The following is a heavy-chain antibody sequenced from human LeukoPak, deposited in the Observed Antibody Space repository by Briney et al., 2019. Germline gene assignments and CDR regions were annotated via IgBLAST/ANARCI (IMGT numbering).Heavy chain of an antibody. J-gene: IGHJ3*02. CDR2: IYHSGST. Sequence: SETLSLTCAVSGYSISSGYYWGWIRQPPGKGLEWIGSIYHSGSTHYNPSLKSRVTISVDTSKNQFSLKLSSVTAADTAVYYCARRQGYYYDSSGYHDAFDIWGQGTMVTVSS. D-gene: IGHD3-22*01. CDR1: GYSISSGYY. V-gene: IGHV4-38-2*01. CDR3: ARRQGYYYDSSGYHDAFDI.